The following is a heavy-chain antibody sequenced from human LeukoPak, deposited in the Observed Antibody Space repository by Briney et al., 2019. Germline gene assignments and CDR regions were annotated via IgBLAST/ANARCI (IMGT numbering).Heavy chain of an antibody. CDR3: AKIPQGGTAGTYFDY. D-gene: IGHD1-26*01. CDR2: ISYDGSNN. CDR1: GFTFSDYG. V-gene: IGHV3-30*18. Sequence: GGSLRLSCAASGFTFSDYGMHWVRQVPGKGLEWVAVISYDGSNNNCADSVKGRFTISRDNSKNTLYLQMNSLRTEDAAVYYCAKIPQGGTAGTYFDYWGQGTLVTVSS. J-gene: IGHJ4*02.